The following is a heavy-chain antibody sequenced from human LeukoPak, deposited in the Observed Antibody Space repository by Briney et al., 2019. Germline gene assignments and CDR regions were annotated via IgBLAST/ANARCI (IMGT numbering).Heavy chain of an antibody. CDR3: ARGPARANSSDY. Sequence: GGSLRPSCAASGFTFSSYWMSWVRQAPGKGLEWVAKIKQDGSEKYYVDSVKGRFTISRDNAKNSQYLQMNSLRAEDTAVYYCARGPARANSSDYWGQGTLVIVSS. D-gene: IGHD2/OR15-2a*01. V-gene: IGHV3-7*01. CDR2: IKQDGSEK. J-gene: IGHJ4*02. CDR1: GFTFSSYW.